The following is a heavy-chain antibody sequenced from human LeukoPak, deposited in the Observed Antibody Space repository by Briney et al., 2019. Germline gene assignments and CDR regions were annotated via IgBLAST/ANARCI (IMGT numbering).Heavy chain of an antibody. CDR1: GGSISSSSYY. CDR2: IYYSGST. CDR3: AREITYYYGSGSLSRGAFDI. Sequence: SETLSLTCTVSGGSISSSSYYWGWIRQPPGKGLEWIGSIYYSGSTYYNPSLKSRVTISVDTSKNQFSLKLSSVTAADTAVYYCAREITYYYGSGSLSRGAFDIWGQGTMVTVSS. D-gene: IGHD3-10*01. V-gene: IGHV4-39*02. J-gene: IGHJ3*02.